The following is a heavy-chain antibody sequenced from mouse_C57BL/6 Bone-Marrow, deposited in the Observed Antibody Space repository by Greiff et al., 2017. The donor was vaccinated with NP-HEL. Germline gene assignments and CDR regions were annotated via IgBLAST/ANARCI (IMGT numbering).Heavy chain of an antibody. D-gene: IGHD1-1*01. V-gene: IGHV1-69*01. CDR2: IDPSDGYT. CDR1: GYTFTSYW. J-gene: IGHJ1*03. Sequence: QVQLQQPGAELVMPGASVKLSCKASGYTFTSYWMHWVKQRPGQGLEWIGEIDPSDGYTTYNQKFKGKSTLTVDKSSSTAYMQLSSLTSEDSAVYYCARERDYYGSSYEYFDVWGTGTTVTVSS. CDR3: ARERDYYGSSYEYFDV.